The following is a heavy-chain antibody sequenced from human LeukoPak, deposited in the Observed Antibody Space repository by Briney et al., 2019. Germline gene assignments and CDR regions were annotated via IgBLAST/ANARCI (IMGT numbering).Heavy chain of an antibody. CDR3: YGIHLGDSFDI. CDR2: LWSKYER. Sequence: GGSLRLSCAASGFIVSRYYMRWVRQAPGKGLEWVSSLWSKYERYSASFVKGRFTICRNTSENTLYLQMNALRAEDTALYYCYGIHLGDSFDIWGRGTMVIVFS. D-gene: IGHD3-16*01. J-gene: IGHJ3*02. CDR1: GFIVSRYY. V-gene: IGHV3-53*01.